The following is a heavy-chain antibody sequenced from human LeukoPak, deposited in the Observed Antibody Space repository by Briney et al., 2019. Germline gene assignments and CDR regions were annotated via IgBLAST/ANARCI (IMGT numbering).Heavy chain of an antibody. J-gene: IGHJ4*02. CDR2: ISSSSSTI. V-gene: IGHV3-48*01. CDR3: ARDLASGYYAQPPDY. Sequence: GGSLRLSCAASGFTFSSYSMNWVRQAPGKGLEWVSYISSSSSTIYYADSVKGRFTISRDNAKNSLYLQMNSLRAEDTAVYYCARDLASGYYAQPPDYWGQGTLVTVSS. CDR1: GFTFSSYS. D-gene: IGHD3-22*01.